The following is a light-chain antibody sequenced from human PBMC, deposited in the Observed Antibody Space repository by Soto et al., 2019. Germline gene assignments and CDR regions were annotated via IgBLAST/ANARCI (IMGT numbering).Light chain of an antibody. CDR1: QSISGW. CDR3: QQYNSYSGM. J-gene: IGKJ1*01. V-gene: IGKV1-5*01. CDR2: EAS. Sequence: DIQMTQSPSTLPASVGDRVTITCRASQSISGWLAWYRQKPGTAPKLLIYEASNLESGVPSRFSGNGSGTEFTLTISGLQPDDFASYYCQQYNSYSGMFGQGTKVDI.